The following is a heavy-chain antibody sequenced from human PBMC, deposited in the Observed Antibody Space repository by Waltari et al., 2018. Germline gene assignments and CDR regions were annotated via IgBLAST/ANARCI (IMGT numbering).Heavy chain of an antibody. CDR3: ARVYEGAFDI. J-gene: IGHJ3*02. Sequence: QVQLVQSGAEVKKPGSSVQFSCKASGGTFSSYAIRWVRQAPGQGLEWMGGIIPILGTANYAQKFQGRVTITADEATSTAYMELSSLRSEDTAVYYCARVYEGAFDIWGQGTMVTVSS. D-gene: IGHD3-22*01. V-gene: IGHV1-69*13. CDR2: IIPILGTA. CDR1: GGTFSSYA.